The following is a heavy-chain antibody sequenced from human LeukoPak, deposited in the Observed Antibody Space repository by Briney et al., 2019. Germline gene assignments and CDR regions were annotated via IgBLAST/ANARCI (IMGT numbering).Heavy chain of an antibody. Sequence: SETLSLTCTVSGGSISSYYWRWIRQPPGKGLEWIGYIYTSGSTNYNPSLRSRVTISVDTSKNQFSLKLSSVTAADTAVYYCAGGRGKWIDYWGQGTLVTVSS. CDR1: GGSISSYY. D-gene: IGHD2-2*03. V-gene: IGHV4-4*09. CDR2: IYTSGST. CDR3: AGGRGKWIDY. J-gene: IGHJ4*02.